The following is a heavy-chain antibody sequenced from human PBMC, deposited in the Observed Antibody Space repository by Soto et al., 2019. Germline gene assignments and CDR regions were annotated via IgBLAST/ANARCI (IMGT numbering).Heavy chain of an antibody. D-gene: IGHD3-10*01. CDR1: GFSLSTTGVG. CDR3: ARSLWFGELH. CDR2: IYWDNDK. J-gene: IGHJ4*02. V-gene: IGHV2-5*02. Sequence: QITLKESGTTLVKPTQTLTLTCSFSGFSLSTTGVGVGWIRQSPGKALEWLAIIYWDNDKRYSPSLKSRVTITKDTSKNQVVLTVTNMYPVDTGTYYCARSLWFGELHWGQGALVTVSS.